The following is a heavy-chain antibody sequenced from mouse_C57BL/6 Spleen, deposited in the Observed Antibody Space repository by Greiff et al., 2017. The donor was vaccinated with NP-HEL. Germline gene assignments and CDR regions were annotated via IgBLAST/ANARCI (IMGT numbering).Heavy chain of an antibody. Sequence: EVQPQQSGPELVKPGASVKISCKASGYTFTDYYMNWVKQSHGKSLEWIGDINPNNGGTSYNQKFKGKATLTVDKSSSTAYMELRSLTSEDSAVYYCARPYYGLFDYWGQGTTLTVSS. V-gene: IGHV1-26*01. CDR1: GYTFTDYY. CDR2: INPNNGGT. D-gene: IGHD1-1*01. CDR3: ARPYYGLFDY. J-gene: IGHJ2*01.